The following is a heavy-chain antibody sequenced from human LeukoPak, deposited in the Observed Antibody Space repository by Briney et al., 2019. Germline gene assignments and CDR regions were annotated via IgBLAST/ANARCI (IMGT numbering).Heavy chain of an antibody. CDR1: GYTFTGYY. CDR3: ARDRVLWFGEFDFDY. CDR2: INPNSGGT. Sequence: GASVKVSCKASGYTFTGYYMHWVRQAPGQGLEWMGWINPNSGGTNCAQKFQGRVTMTRDTSISTVYMELSRLRSDDTAVYYCARDRVLWFGEFDFDYWGQGTLVTVSS. V-gene: IGHV1-2*02. J-gene: IGHJ4*02. D-gene: IGHD3-10*01.